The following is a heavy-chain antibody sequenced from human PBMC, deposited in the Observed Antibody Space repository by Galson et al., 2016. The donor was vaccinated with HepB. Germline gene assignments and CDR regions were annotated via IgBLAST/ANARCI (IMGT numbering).Heavy chain of an antibody. Sequence: PALVKPTQTLTLTCTFSGFSLSTSGVGVGWIRQPPGKALEWLALIHWDDDKRYSPSLKSRLTITKDTSKNQVVLTMTNMDTVDTATYYCARRRHRDGSYRPFDYWGQGTLVTVSS. CDR3: ARRRHRDGSYRPFDY. V-gene: IGHV2-5*02. D-gene: IGHD1-26*01. CDR2: IHWDDDK. CDR1: GFSLSTSGVG. J-gene: IGHJ4*02.